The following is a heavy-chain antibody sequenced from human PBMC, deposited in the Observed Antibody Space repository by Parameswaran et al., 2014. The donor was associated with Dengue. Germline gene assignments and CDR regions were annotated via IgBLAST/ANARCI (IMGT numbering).Heavy chain of an antibody. CDR1: GFTFSSYS. CDR3: ARDCSSTSCCFDY. CDR2: ISSSSSYI. Sequence: AGGPWRLSCAASGFTFSSYSMNWVRQAPGKGLEWVSSISSSSSYIYYADSVKGRFTISRDNAKNSLYLQMNSLRAEDTAVYYCARDCSSTSCCFDYWGQGTLVTVSS. D-gene: IGHD2-2*01. V-gene: IGHV3-21*01. J-gene: IGHJ4*02.